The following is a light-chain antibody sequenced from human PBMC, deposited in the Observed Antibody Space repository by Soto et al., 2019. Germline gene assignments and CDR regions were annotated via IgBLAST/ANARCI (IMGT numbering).Light chain of an antibody. Sequence: DIQKTQSPSSLSASVGDRVTITCRASQSISSYLNWYQQKPGKAPKPLIYAASRLQSGVPSRFSGSGSGTDFTLTISSLQPEDFATYYCQQSYSTPVFGQGTKLEIK. V-gene: IGKV1-39*01. CDR2: AAS. CDR1: QSISSY. CDR3: QQSYSTPV. J-gene: IGKJ2*01.